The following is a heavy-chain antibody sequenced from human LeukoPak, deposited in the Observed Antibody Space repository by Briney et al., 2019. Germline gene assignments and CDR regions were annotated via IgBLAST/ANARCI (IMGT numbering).Heavy chain of an antibody. D-gene: IGHD6-13*01. V-gene: IGHV3-30*18. Sequence: GGSLRLSCAASGFMFSSNWMSWVRLAPGKGLQWVALMSHNGVKDSYEDSVKGRFTISRDNSKNTLYLQMNSLRTEDTAVYYCAQEGIAVPHLTRGYFNLWGRGSLVTVSS. CDR2: MSHNGVKD. CDR1: GFMFSSNW. CDR3: AQEGIAVPHLTRGYFNL. J-gene: IGHJ2*01.